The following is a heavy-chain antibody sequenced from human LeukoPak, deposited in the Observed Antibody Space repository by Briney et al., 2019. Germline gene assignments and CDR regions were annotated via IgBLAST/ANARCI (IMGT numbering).Heavy chain of an antibody. V-gene: IGHV3-21*06. D-gene: IGHD2-15*01. CDR2: ISSSSSYI. CDR1: GFTFSSYS. Sequence: PGGSLRLSCAASGFTFSSYSMNWVRQAPGKGLEWVSSISSSSSYIYYADSVKGRFTISRDNAKNSLYLQMNSLRAEDTAVYYCARAGRYCSGGSCFLLGYWGQGTLVTVSS. J-gene: IGHJ4*02. CDR3: ARAGRYCSGGSCFLLGY.